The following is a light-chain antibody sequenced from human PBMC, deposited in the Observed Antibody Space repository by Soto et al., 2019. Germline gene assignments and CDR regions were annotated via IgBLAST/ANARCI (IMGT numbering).Light chain of an antibody. Sequence: DIQMTQSPSTLSASVGDRVTITCRASQSISTLLAWYQQKPGKAPELLIYAASTLQSGVPSRFSGSGSGTEFTLTISSLQPDDFATYYCQHYNSYSEAFGQGTKVDIK. CDR1: QSISTL. CDR3: QHYNSYSEA. CDR2: AAS. J-gene: IGKJ1*01. V-gene: IGKV1-5*01.